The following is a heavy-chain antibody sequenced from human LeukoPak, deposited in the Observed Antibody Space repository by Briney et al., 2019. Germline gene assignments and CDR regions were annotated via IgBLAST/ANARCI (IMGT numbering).Heavy chain of an antibody. CDR2: IYYSGST. J-gene: IGHJ6*02. Sequence: SETLSLTCTVSGGSISSSSYYWGWIRQPPGKGLEWIGSIYYSGSTYYNPSLKSRVTISVDTSKNQFSLKLSSVTAADTAVYYCAGYHTKYDSGSYPAHYYEYGLDVWGQGTTVSVSS. D-gene: IGHD3-10*01. V-gene: IGHV4-39*01. CDR3: AGYHTKYDSGSYPAHYYEYGLDV. CDR1: GGSISSSSYY.